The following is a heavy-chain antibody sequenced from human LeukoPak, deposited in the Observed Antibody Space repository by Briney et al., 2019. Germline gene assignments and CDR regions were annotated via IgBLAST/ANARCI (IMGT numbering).Heavy chain of an antibody. D-gene: IGHD3-3*01. CDR2: IIPIFGTA. J-gene: IGHJ6*02. CDR1: GGTFSSYA. V-gene: IGHV1-69*13. Sequence: SVKVSCKASGGTFSSYAISWVRQAPGQGLEWMGGIIPIFGTANYAQKFQGRVTITADESTSTAYMELSSLRSEDTAVYYCARREVLRFLEWSYYYYGMDVWGQGTTVTVSS. CDR3: ARREVLRFLEWSYYYYGMDV.